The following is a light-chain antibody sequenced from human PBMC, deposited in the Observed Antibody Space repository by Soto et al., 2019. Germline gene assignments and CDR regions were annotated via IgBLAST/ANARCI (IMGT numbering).Light chain of an antibody. CDR3: QQYNNWPPT. J-gene: IGKJ5*01. CDR1: QSVSSN. Sequence: EIVMTQSPANLSVSPGETATLSCRASQSVSSNLAWYQQKPGQAPRLLIYGASTRATGIPARFSGSRFGTEFTLTISSLQSEDFAVYYCQQYNNWPPTFGQGTRLEIK. V-gene: IGKV3-15*01. CDR2: GAS.